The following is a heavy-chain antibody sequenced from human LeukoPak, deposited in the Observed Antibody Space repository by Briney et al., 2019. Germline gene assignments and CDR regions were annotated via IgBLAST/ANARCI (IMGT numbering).Heavy chain of an antibody. V-gene: IGHV1-18*01. CDR2: VSAYNGNT. D-gene: IGHD3-22*01. CDR3: ARASPFIATGEFDY. Sequence: ASLKVSCKASGYTFTSYGISWVRQAPGQGLEWMGWVSAYNGNTNYAQKLQGRVPMTTDTSTSTAYMELRSLRSDDTAVYYCARASPFIATGEFDYWGQGTLVTVSS. CDR1: GYTFTSYG. J-gene: IGHJ4*02.